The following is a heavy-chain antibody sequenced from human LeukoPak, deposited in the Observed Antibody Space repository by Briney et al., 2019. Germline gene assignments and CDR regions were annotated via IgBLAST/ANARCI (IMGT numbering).Heavy chain of an antibody. V-gene: IGHV4-34*01. CDR2: INHSGST. Sequence: SETLSLTCAVYGGSFSGYYWSWIRQPPGKGLEWIGEINHSGSTNYNPSLKSRGTISVDTSKNQFSLKLSSVTAADTAVYYCARRQSRDGYNWGYGGQGTLVTVSS. CDR3: ARRQSRDGYNWGY. CDR1: GGSFSGYY. D-gene: IGHD5-24*01. J-gene: IGHJ4*02.